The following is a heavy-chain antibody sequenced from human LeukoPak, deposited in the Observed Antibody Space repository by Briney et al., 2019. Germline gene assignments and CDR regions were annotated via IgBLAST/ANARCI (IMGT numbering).Heavy chain of an antibody. V-gene: IGHV3-30*18. CDR2: ISSDGNKK. D-gene: IGHD4-23*01. J-gene: IGHJ4*02. CDR1: GFTFSSYG. Sequence: PGGSLRLSCAASGFTFSSYGMHWVRQAPGKGLEWVAVISSDGNKKYYAASVKGRFTISRDNSKNTMYLQMNSLRVEDTAVYYCAKDDHGGNSHYWGQGTLVTVSS. CDR3: AKDDHGGNSHY.